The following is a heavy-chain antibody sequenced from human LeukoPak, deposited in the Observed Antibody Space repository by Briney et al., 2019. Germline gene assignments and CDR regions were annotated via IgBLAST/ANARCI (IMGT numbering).Heavy chain of an antibody. CDR1: GFTFSSYA. CDR3: ARGDRDPFDY. J-gene: IGHJ4*02. Sequence: PGGSLRLSCAVSGFTFSSYAMRWVRQAPGKGLEWVSTISGSGGSTYYADSVKGRFTISRDNSKNTLYLQLNSLTAEDTAAYYCARGDRDPFDYWGQGTLVTVSS. D-gene: IGHD2-21*02. V-gene: IGHV3-23*01. CDR2: ISGSGGST.